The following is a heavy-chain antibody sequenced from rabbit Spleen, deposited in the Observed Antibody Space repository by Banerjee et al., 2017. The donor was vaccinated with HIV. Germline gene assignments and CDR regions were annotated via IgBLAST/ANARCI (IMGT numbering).Heavy chain of an antibody. V-gene: IGHV1S47*01. CDR2: IDPIFGIT. CDR1: GFDFSSYG. D-gene: IGHD2-1*01. Sequence: QEQLVESGGGLVQPGESLTLSCKASGFDFSSYGVSWVRQAPGKGLEWIGYIDPIFGITYYATWVNGRFSISRENTQNTLYLQLNSLTAADTATYFCARGSAAMTMVITGYYLSLWGQGTLVTVS. CDR3: ARGSAAMTMVITGYYLSL. J-gene: IGHJ3*01.